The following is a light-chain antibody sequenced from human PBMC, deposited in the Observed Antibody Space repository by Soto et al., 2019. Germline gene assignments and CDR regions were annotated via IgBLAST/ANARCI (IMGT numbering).Light chain of an antibody. CDR1: SSNIGAGYD. J-gene: IGLJ1*01. CDR3: AAWDDSLSGFV. V-gene: IGLV1-44*01. Sequence: QAVVTQPPSVSGAPGQRVTISCTGSSSNIGAGYDVHWYQQLPGTAPKVLIYSNNQRPSGVPDRFSGSKSGTAASLAISGLQSEDEADYYCAAWDDSLSGFVFGAGTKVTVL. CDR2: SNN.